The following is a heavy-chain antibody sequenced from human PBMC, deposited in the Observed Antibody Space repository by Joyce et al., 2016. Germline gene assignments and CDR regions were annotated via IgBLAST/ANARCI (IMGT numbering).Heavy chain of an antibody. CDR2: ISGTSYYI. Sequence: QLVESGGGVVKPGGSLRLSCEASGCTFSRSSMSWFRQAPGKGLEWVAAISGTSYYIFHAETVRGRFTVSRDNAKKTLYLQMNSLRAEDSAVFYCARGGISYYYAMDVWGQGTTVTVSS. D-gene: IGHD3-16*01. CDR3: ARGGISYYYAMDV. J-gene: IGHJ6*02. V-gene: IGHV3-21*01. CDR1: GCTFSRSS.